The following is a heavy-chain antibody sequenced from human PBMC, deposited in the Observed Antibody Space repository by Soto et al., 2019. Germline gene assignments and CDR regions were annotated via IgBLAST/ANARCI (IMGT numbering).Heavy chain of an antibody. V-gene: IGHV3-23*01. J-gene: IGHJ5*02. Sequence: EVQLLESGGGLVQPGGSLRLSCAASGFTFGTYAMSWVRQAPGKGLEWVSSISGSGGTTYYADSVKGRFTISRDNSKNTLYLQMNSLRAEDTAVYYCAKDRTTAGTTVRFDPWGQGTLVTVSS. CDR2: ISGSGGTT. CDR1: GFTFGTYA. CDR3: AKDRTTAGTTVRFDP. D-gene: IGHD1-1*01.